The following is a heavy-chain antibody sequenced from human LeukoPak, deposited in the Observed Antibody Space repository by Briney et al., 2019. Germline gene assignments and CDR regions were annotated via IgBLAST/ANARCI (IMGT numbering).Heavy chain of an antibody. D-gene: IGHD4-17*01. CDR1: GGTFSSYA. CDR2: IIPIFGTA. Sequence: GASVKVSCKASGGTFSSYAISWVRQAPGQGLEWMGGIIPIFGTANYAQKFQGRVTITADESTSTAYMELSSLGSEDTAVYYCARGGFYGDPASKYYYYGMDVWGKGTTVTVSS. J-gene: IGHJ6*04. CDR3: ARGGFYGDPASKYYYYGMDV. V-gene: IGHV1-69*13.